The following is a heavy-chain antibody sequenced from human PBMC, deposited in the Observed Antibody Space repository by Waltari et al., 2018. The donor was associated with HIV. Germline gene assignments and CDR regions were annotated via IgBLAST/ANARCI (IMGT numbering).Heavy chain of an antibody. V-gene: IGHV1-3*01. CDR1: GYNFTSYG. D-gene: IGHD2-15*01. CDR2: VNPDNCNT. CDR3: VRGPTCSGGTCYSFFDY. Sequence: QVQLVQSGAEVKKPGASVTISCKASGYNFTSYGIHWVRQAPGRRLEWMAWVNPDNCNTKESRIVQGRVTVTRDTFTNTAYMALSSLRSGETAIYYCVRGPTCSGGTCYSFFDYWGQGTVVSVSS. J-gene: IGHJ4*02.